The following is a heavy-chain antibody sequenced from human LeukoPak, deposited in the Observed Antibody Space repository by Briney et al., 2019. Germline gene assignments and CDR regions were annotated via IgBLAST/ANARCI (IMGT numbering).Heavy chain of an antibody. CDR2: IYRSGST. Sequence: PSQTLSLTCTVSGGSISSGSYYWSWIRQPAGKRLEWIGHIYRSGSTYYNPSLKSRVTISVDTSKSQFSLKLGSVTAADTAVYYCARRRSGWFFDYWGQGTLVTVSS. D-gene: IGHD6-19*01. J-gene: IGHJ4*02. CDR1: GGSISSGSYY. CDR3: ARRRSGWFFDY. V-gene: IGHV4-61*09.